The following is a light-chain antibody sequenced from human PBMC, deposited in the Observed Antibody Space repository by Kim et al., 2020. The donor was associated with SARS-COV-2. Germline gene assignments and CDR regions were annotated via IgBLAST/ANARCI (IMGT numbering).Light chain of an antibody. Sequence: PASISCRSSQSLLHSNGYKYLDWYLQKPGQAPQLLIYLGSNRAAGVPDRFSGSGSGTDFTLKITRVEAEDVGVYYCMQNLQTPFTFGPGTKVDIK. V-gene: IGKV2-28*01. J-gene: IGKJ3*01. CDR1: QSLLHSNGYKY. CDR2: LGS. CDR3: MQNLQTPFT.